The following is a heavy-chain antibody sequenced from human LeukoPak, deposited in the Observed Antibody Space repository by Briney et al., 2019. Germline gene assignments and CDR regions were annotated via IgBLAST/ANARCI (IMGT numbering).Heavy chain of an antibody. CDR2: INHSGST. CDR1: GFTFSDYH. J-gene: IGHJ6*02. D-gene: IGHD3-3*01. V-gene: IGHV4-34*01. Sequence: PGGSLRLSCAASGFTFSDYHINWVRQAPGKGLEWVGEINHSGSTNYNPSLKSRVTISVDTSKNQFSLKLSSVTAADTAVYYCASNLPYYDFWSGGMDVWGQGTTVTVSS. CDR3: ASNLPYYDFWSGGMDV.